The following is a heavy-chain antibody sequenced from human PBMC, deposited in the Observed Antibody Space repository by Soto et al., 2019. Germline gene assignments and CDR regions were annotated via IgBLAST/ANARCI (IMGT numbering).Heavy chain of an antibody. D-gene: IGHD3-22*01. V-gene: IGHV1-18*04. CDR2: ISAYNGNT. CDR3: ARDQDYYDSSGYPRPWFDP. CDR1: GYTLTSYG. Sequence: ASVKVSCKASGYTLTSYGISWVRQAPGQGLEWMGWISAYNGNTNYAQKLQGRVTMTTDTSTSTAYMELRSLRSDDTAVYYCARDQDYYDSSGYPRPWFDPWGQGTLVTVSS. J-gene: IGHJ5*02.